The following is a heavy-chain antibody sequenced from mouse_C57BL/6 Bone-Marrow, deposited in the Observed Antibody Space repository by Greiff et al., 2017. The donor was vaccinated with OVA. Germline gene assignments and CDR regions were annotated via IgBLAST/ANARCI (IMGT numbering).Heavy chain of an antibody. V-gene: IGHV3-6*01. Sequence: DVQLQESGPGLVKPSQSLSLTCSVTGYSITSGYYWNWIRQFPGNKLEWMGYISYDGSNNYNPTLKNRISITRDTSKNQFFLKLNSVTTEDTATYYCARGIYYDYNYYTMDYWGQGTSVTVSS. CDR2: ISYDGSN. J-gene: IGHJ4*01. D-gene: IGHD2-4*01. CDR3: ARGIYYDYNYYTMDY. CDR1: GYSITSGYY.